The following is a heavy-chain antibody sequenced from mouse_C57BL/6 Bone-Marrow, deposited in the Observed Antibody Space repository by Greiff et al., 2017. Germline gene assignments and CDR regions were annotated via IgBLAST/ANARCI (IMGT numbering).Heavy chain of an antibody. CDR2: IYPRSGNT. CDR3: ARIYYYPSYWYFDV. CDR1: GYTFTSYG. D-gene: IGHD2-1*01. Sequence: QVQLQQSGAELARPGASVKLSCKASGYTFTSYGISWVKQRTGQGLEWIGEIYPRSGNTYYNEKFKGKATLTADKSSSTAYMELRSLTSEDSAVYFCARIYYYPSYWYFDVWGTGTTVTVSS. J-gene: IGHJ1*03. V-gene: IGHV1-81*01.